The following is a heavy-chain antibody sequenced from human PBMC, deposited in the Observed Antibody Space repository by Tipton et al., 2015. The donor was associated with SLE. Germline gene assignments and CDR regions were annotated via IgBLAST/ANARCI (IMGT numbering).Heavy chain of an antibody. J-gene: IGHJ3*01. Sequence: TLSLTCTVSGGSIRTYYWSWIRQPPKQGLEWVAWIYHTGSTDYNPSLGSRVTMSVDTSKNQFSLKLSSVTAADTAMYYCVRERKYVVRFRELVAPDLWGQGTAITVSS. CDR2: IYHTGST. CDR1: GGSIRTYY. V-gene: IGHV4-59*01. CDR3: VRERKYVVRFRELVAPDL. D-gene: IGHD1-26*01.